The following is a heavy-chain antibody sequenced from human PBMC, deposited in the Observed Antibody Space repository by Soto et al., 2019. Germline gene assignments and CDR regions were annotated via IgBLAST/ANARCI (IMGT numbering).Heavy chain of an antibody. Sequence: QVQLQESGPGLVKPSQTLSLTCTVSGGSISSGGYYWSWIRQHPGKGLEWIGYIYYSGSTYYNPSLKSRVTISGDTSKNQSSLKLSSVTAADTAVYYCARGDSGYYDSSGYYSYWGQGTLVTVSS. D-gene: IGHD3-22*01. J-gene: IGHJ4*02. CDR3: ARGDSGYYDSSGYYSY. V-gene: IGHV4-31*03. CDR2: IYYSGST. CDR1: GGSISSGGYY.